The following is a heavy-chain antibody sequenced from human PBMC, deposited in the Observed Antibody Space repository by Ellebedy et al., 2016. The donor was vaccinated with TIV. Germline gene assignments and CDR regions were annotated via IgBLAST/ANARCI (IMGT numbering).Heavy chain of an antibody. CDR3: ARDPEVYYADFDY. Sequence: GESLKISCAASGFTFSSYSMNWVRQAPGKGLEWVSYISSSSSTIYYADSVKGRFTISRDNAKNSLYLQMNSLRDEDTAVYYCARDPEVYYADFDYWGQGTLVTVSS. CDR2: ISSSSSTI. D-gene: IGHD3-22*01. J-gene: IGHJ4*02. CDR1: GFTFSSYS. V-gene: IGHV3-48*02.